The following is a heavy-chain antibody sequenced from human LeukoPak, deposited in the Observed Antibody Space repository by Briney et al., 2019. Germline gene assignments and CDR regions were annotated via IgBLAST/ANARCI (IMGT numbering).Heavy chain of an antibody. J-gene: IGHJ5*02. CDR1: GGSISSGGSY. CDR2: IYYSGST. V-gene: IGHV4-31*11. CDR3: ARAWLGYYYGSGSLNWFDP. Sequence: PSETLSLTCAVSGGSISSGGSYWSWIRQHPGKGLEWIGYIYYSGSTYYNPSLKSRVTISVDTSKNQFSLKLSSVTAADTAVYYCARAWLGYYYGSGSLNWFDPWGQGTLVTVSS. D-gene: IGHD3-10*01.